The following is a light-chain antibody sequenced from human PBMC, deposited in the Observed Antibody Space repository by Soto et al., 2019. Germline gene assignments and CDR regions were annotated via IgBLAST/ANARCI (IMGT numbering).Light chain of an antibody. CDR1: SSDVGSYNL. J-gene: IGLJ3*02. CDR2: EDN. Sequence: QSALTQPASVSGSPGQSITISCTGTSSDVGSYNLVSWYQQHPGKAPKLMIYEDNKRPLGVSNRFSGSKSGNTASLTISGLQAEDEAHYYCCSYAPISTVVFGGGTKLTVL. CDR3: CSYAPISTVV. V-gene: IGLV2-23*01.